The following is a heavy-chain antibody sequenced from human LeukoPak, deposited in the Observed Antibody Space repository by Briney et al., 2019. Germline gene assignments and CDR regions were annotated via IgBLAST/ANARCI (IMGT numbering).Heavy chain of an antibody. CDR3: ARHGSNLATYYDFWSGYLNWFDP. Sequence: GESLKIPCKGSGYSFTSYWIGWVRQMPGKGLEWMGIIYPGDSDTRYSPSFQGQVTISADKSISTAYLQWSSLKASDTAMYYCARHGSNLATYYDFWSGYLNWFDPWGQGTLVTVSS. CDR2: IYPGDSDT. J-gene: IGHJ5*02. CDR1: GYSFTSYW. V-gene: IGHV5-51*01. D-gene: IGHD3-3*01.